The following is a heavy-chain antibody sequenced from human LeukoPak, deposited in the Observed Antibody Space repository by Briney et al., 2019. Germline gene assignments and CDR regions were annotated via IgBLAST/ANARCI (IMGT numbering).Heavy chain of an antibody. V-gene: IGHV3-48*03. CDR2: ISSSGSTI. CDR1: GFTFSSYE. CDR3: ARVGGYEVFDY. J-gene: IGHJ4*02. Sequence: GGSLRLSCAASGFTFSSYEMNWVRQAPGKGLEWVSYISSSGSTIYYADSEKGRFTISRDNAKNSLYLQMNSLRAEDTAVYYCARVGGYEVFDYWGQGTLVTVSS. D-gene: IGHD5-12*01.